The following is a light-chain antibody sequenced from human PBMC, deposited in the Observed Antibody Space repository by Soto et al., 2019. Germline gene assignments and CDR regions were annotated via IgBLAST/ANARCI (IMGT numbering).Light chain of an antibody. CDR1: QGIRSD. J-gene: IGKJ1*01. V-gene: IGKV1-6*01. Sequence: IQMTQSPSSLSACVGDRVTISCRASQGIRSDLAWYQQTPGKVPKLLIYGASKLESGVPSRFSGSGFGTDFTLTISSLQPEDFATYYCLQDYNFPWAFGQGTKVEIK. CDR3: LQDYNFPWA. CDR2: GAS.